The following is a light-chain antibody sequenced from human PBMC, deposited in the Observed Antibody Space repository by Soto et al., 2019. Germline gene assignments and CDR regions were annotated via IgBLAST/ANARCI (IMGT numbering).Light chain of an antibody. CDR3: SSYAGSSNLV. CDR1: SSDVGGYNY. J-gene: IGLJ2*01. Sequence: QSALTHPPSPSGSPGQSVTISCTGTSSDVGGYNYVSWYQQHPGKAPKLMIYEVSKRPSGVPDRFSGSKSGNTASLTVSGLQDEDEADYYCSSYAGSSNLVFGGGTKLTVL. V-gene: IGLV2-8*01. CDR2: EVS.